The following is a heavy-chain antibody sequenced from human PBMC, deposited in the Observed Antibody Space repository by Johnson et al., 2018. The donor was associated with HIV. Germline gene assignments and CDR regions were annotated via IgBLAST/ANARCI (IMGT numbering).Heavy chain of an antibody. V-gene: IGHV3-30-3*01. D-gene: IGHD3-22*01. CDR1: GFTFSSYA. J-gene: IGHJ3*02. CDR3: AGERASDSSGYSKDHDESFDI. CDR2: ISYEGSNK. Sequence: QMLLVESGGGLVQPGGSLRLSCAASGFTFSSYAMHCVRQAPGKGLEWVAVISYEGSNKYYADSVKGRFTISSANSKNTLYLKMNGLTAEYTAVDYCAGERASDSSGYSKDHDESFDIWGQGTMVTVSS.